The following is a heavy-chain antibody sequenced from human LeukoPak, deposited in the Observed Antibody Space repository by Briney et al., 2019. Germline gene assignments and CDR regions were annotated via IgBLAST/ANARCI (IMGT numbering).Heavy chain of an antibody. D-gene: IGHD2-2*01. CDR2: ISPNGGTT. V-gene: IGHV3-64*01. CDR1: EFTFSYYA. J-gene: IGHJ4*02. Sequence: PGGSLRLSCAASEFTFSYYAMHWVRQAPGKGLEYVSAISPNGGTTYYANSVKGRFTISRDHSKNRLWFQMGSPRGEAMAVHYCARAYCSSSRCPPDYWGQGTLVTVSS. CDR3: ARAYCSSSRCPPDY.